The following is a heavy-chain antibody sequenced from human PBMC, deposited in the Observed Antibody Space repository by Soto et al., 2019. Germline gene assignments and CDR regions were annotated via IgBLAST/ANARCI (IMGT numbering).Heavy chain of an antibody. V-gene: IGHV3-15*01. Sequence: GGSLRLSCAASGFTFSNAWMSWVRQAPGKGLEWVGRIKSKTDGGTTDYAAPVKGRFTISRDDSKNTLYLQMNSLKTEDTAVYYCTTDSPSYCGGDYYSYYFDYWGQGTLVTVSS. CDR3: TTDSPSYCGGDYYSYYFDY. CDR2: IKSKTDGGTT. J-gene: IGHJ4*02. CDR1: GFTFSNAW. D-gene: IGHD2-21*02.